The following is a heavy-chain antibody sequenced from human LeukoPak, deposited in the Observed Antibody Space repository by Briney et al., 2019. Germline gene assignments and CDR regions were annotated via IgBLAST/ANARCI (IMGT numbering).Heavy chain of an antibody. D-gene: IGHD3-22*01. CDR3: ARSHYYDTSGQFYYYYGLDV. Sequence: GGSLRLSCAASGFTFSSYWMHWVRQAPGKGLVWVSRINSDGSSIRYADSVKGRFTISRDNARKTLYLQMNSLGAEDTAVYHCARSHYYDTSGQFYYYYGLDVWGQGTTVTVS. J-gene: IGHJ6*02. V-gene: IGHV3-74*01. CDR2: INSDGSSI. CDR1: GFTFSSYW.